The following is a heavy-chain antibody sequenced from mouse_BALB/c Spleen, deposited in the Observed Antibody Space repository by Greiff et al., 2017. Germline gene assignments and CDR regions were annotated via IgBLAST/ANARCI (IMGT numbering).Heavy chain of an antibody. CDR2: IYPGDGDT. D-gene: IGHD5-1*01. J-gene: IGHJ4*01. Sequence: VMLVESGPELVKPGASVKISCKASGYAFSSSWMNWVKQRPGQGLEWIGRIYPGDGDTNYNGKFKGKATLTADKSSSTAYMQLSSLTSVDSAVYFCARVPRGAMDYWGQGTSVTVSS. CDR1: GYAFSSSW. CDR3: ARVPRGAMDY. V-gene: IGHV1-82*01.